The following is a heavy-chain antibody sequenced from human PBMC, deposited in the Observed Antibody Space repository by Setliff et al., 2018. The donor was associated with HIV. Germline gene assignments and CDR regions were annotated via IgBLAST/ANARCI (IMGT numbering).Heavy chain of an antibody. D-gene: IGHD2-15*01. J-gene: IGHJ6*03. V-gene: IGHV4-34*01. CDR1: GGSFSGYY. CDR2: INHSGST. CDR3: ARDKGVAAITYYYYYMDV. Sequence: KTSETLSLTCAVYGGSFSGYYWSWIRQPPGKGLEWIGEINHSGSTNYNPSLKSRVTISVDTSKNQFSLQLSSVTAADTAVYYCARDKGVAAITYYYYYMDVWGKGTTVTVSS.